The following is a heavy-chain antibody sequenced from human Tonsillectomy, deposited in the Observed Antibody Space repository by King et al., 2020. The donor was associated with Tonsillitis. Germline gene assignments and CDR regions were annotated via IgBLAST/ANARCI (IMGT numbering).Heavy chain of an antibody. D-gene: IGHD4-17*01. CDR2: ITSRSSYI. CDR1: GFTFSSYC. V-gene: IGHV3-21*01. CDR3: ARLLTDYGDYYFDY. J-gene: IGHJ4*02. Sequence: VQLVESGGGLVKPGGSLRLSCAASGFTFSSYCMNWVRQAPGKGLEWVSSITSRSSYIYYADSVKGRFTISRDNSKNSLYLQMNSLRAEDTAVYYCARLLTDYGDYYFDYWGQGTLVTVSS.